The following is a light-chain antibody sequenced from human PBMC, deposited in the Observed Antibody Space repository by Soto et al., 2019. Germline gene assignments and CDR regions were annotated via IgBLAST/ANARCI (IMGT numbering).Light chain of an antibody. CDR3: QSYDSSLSVSYV. V-gene: IGLV1-40*01. J-gene: IGLJ1*01. CDR1: SSNIGAGYD. CDR2: GNK. Sequence: QSVLTQPPSVSGAPGQRFTISCTGGSSNIGAGYDVHWYQQRPGTAPKLLIYGNKNRPSGVPDRFSGSKSGTSASLAITGLQAEDEADYYCQSYDSSLSVSYVFGTGTKVTVL.